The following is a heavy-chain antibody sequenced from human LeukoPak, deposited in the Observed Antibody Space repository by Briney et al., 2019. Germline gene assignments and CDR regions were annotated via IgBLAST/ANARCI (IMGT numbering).Heavy chain of an antibody. CDR3: ARAGRNYYFDY. Sequence: GGSLRLSCAASGFTFSSYAMSWVRQAPGRGLEWVSAISGSGGSTYYADSVKGRFTISRDNSKNTLYLQMNSLRAEDTAVYYCARAGRNYYFDYWGQGTLVTVSS. J-gene: IGHJ4*02. CDR1: GFTFSSYA. CDR2: ISGSGGST. D-gene: IGHD1-14*01. V-gene: IGHV3-23*01.